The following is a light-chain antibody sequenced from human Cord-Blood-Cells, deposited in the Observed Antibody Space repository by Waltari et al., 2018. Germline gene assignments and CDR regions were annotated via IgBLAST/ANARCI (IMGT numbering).Light chain of an antibody. Sequence: DIQMTQSPSSLSASVGDRVTITCQASQDISNYLNWYQQKQGKAPKLLSYDASNLETGVPSRFSGSGSGTDFTFTISSLQPEDIATYYCQQYDNLYTFGQGTKLEIK. CDR1: QDISNY. J-gene: IGKJ2*01. CDR2: DAS. CDR3: QQYDNLYT. V-gene: IGKV1-33*01.